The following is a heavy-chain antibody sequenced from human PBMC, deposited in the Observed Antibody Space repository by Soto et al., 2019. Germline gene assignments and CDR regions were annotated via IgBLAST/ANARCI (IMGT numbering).Heavy chain of an antibody. D-gene: IGHD4-4*01. Sequence: PSETLSLTCPVSSVSIIVSNFFWGWVRQPPGKGLEWIGNIDYSGTAYFNPSLGTRVTFPVDTSKNQFSLTLYSVTAADTAVYYCARTTGRHLDFWGQGILVTV. CDR3: ARTTGRHLDF. CDR2: IDYSGTA. CDR1: SVSIIVSNFF. J-gene: IGHJ4*02. V-gene: IGHV4-39*01.